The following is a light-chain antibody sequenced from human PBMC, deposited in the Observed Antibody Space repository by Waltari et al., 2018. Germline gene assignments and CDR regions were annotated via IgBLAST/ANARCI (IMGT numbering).Light chain of an antibody. V-gene: IGKV4-1*01. CDR1: QSILYNSNDKNY. Sequence: IVMNQSPDSLAVSLGERATINCKSSQSILYNSNDKNYLAWYQQKPGQPPKLLIYWASTRESGVPDRFSGSGSGTDFTPTISSLQAEDVAVYYCQQYYSRRTFGQGTKVEI. J-gene: IGKJ1*01. CDR3: QQYYSRRT. CDR2: WAS.